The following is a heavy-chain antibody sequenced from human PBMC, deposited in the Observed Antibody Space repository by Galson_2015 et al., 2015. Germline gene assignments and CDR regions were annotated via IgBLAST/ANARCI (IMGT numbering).Heavy chain of an antibody. J-gene: IGHJ4*02. CDR3: ARRLGANRFYEWMPNYFDS. D-gene: IGHD3-16*01. Sequence: SETLSLTCAVSGVSMTTSSWWRWVRQSPTKGPEWIGEIYHGETTNYNPSLKSRVTISGDNSKDQFSLRLPSVTAADTAVYFCARRLGANRFYEWMPNYFDSWGQGVLVTVSS. CDR2: IYHGETT. V-gene: IGHV4-4*02. CDR1: GVSMTTSSW.